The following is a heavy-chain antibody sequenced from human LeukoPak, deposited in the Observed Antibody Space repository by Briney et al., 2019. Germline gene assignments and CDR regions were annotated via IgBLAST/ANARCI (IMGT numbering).Heavy chain of an antibody. D-gene: IGHD4-11*01. J-gene: IGHJ6*03. CDR2: ISGSGGST. V-gene: IGHV3-23*01. CDR1: GFTFSSYA. Sequence: SGGSLRLSCAASGFTFSSYAMSWVRQAPGKGLEWVSAISGSGGSTCYADSVKGRFTISRDNSKNTLYLQMNSLRAEDTAVYYCAKGTYSNYGNYYYMDVWGKGTTVTVSS. CDR3: AKGTYSNYGNYYYMDV.